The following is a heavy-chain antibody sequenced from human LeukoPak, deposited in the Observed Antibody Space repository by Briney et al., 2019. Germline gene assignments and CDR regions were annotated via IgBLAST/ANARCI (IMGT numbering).Heavy chain of an antibody. CDR1: GYTFTSYG. Sequence: ASVKVSCKASGYTFTSYGISWVRQAPGQGLEWMGWISAYNGNTNYAQKLQGRVTMTTDTSTSTAYMELRSLRSDDTAVYYCARMGYCSGGSCYSDFDYWGQGTLITVSS. CDR2: ISAYNGNT. CDR3: ARMGYCSGGSCYSDFDY. J-gene: IGHJ4*02. V-gene: IGHV1-18*01. D-gene: IGHD2-15*01.